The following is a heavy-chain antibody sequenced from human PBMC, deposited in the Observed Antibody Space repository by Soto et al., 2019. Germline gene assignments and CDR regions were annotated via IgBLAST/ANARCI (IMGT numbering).Heavy chain of an antibody. CDR1: GYTFTNSD. D-gene: IGHD2-15*01. CDR3: ARRPHCSGGICYYGLDN. CDR2: MNPDSGHA. J-gene: IGHJ4*02. V-gene: IGHV1-8*01. Sequence: EASVKVSCKASGYTFTNSDINWVRQAPGQGLEWMGWMNPDSGHAAYAQKFQGRVTLTTSTSTSTVYMEMRSLGSEDTAVYYCARRPHCSGGICYYGLDNWGQGTQVTVSS.